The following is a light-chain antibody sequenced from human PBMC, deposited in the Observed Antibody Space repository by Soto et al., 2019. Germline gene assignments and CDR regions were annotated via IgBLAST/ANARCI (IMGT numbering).Light chain of an antibody. Sequence: EIVLTQSPGTLSLSPGERATLSCRASQSVSSSYLAWYQQKPGHAPRLLIYGASSRASGLPDRFSGSGSGTDFTLTISRLEPEDLAVYYCQHYCSSPTFGQGTKVEIK. V-gene: IGKV3-20*01. CDR3: QHYCSSPT. J-gene: IGKJ1*01. CDR1: QSVSSSY. CDR2: GAS.